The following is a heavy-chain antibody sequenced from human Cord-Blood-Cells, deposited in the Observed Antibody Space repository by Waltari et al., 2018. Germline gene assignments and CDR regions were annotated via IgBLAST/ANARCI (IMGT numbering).Heavy chain of an antibody. D-gene: IGHD2-2*01. V-gene: IGHV1-24*01. CDR3: ATAKTKGYCSSTSCYKFDY. Sequence: QVQLVQSGAEVKKPGASVKVSCKVSGYTLTELSMHWVRQAPDKGLEWMGGFDPEDGETIYAQKFQGRVTMTEDTSTDTAYMELSSLRSEDTAVYYCATAKTKGYCSSTSCYKFDYWGQGTLVTVSS. J-gene: IGHJ4*02. CDR1: GYTLTELS. CDR2: FDPEDGET.